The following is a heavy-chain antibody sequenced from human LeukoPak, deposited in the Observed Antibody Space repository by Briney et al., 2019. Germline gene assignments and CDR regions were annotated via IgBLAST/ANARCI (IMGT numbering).Heavy chain of an antibody. V-gene: IGHV4-30-4*01. CDR1: GGSISSGDYY. CDR3: ARSWDTDYYDSSGYYFSWFDP. Sequence: NPSQTLSLTCTVSGGSISSGDYYWSWIRQPPGKGLEWIGYIYYSGSTYYNPSLKSRVTISVDTSKNQFSLKLSSVTAADTAVYYCARSWDTDYYDSSGYYFSWFDPWGQGTLVTVSS. D-gene: IGHD3-22*01. CDR2: IYYSGST. J-gene: IGHJ5*02.